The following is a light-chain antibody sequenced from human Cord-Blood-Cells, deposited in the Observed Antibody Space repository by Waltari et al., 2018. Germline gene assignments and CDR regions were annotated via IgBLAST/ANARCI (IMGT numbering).Light chain of an antibody. J-gene: IGLJ2*01. CDR3: SSYTSSSTLV. CDR1: SSDVGGYNY. Sequence: QSALTQPASVSGSPGQSITTSCTGTSSDVGGYNYVFWYQQHPGKAPKLMIYDVSNRPSGFSSRFSGSRLGSTASLTISGLQAEDEADYYCSSYTSSSTLVFGGGTKLTVL. CDR2: DVS. V-gene: IGLV2-14*01.